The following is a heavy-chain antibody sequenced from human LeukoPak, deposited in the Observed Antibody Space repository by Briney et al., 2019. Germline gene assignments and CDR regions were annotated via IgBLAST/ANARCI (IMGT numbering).Heavy chain of an antibody. CDR2: IIPIFGTA. J-gene: IGHJ4*02. Sequence: SVTVSSKASVGTFSTYAISWVRQAPGQGLEWMGGIIPIFGTANYAQKFQGRVTITADESTSTAYMELSSLRSEDTAVHYCARVLTGRYCSGGSCYSVFYYFDYWGQGTLVTVSS. CDR1: VGTFSTYA. V-gene: IGHV1-69*13. CDR3: ARVLTGRYCSGGSCYSVFYYFDY. D-gene: IGHD2-15*01.